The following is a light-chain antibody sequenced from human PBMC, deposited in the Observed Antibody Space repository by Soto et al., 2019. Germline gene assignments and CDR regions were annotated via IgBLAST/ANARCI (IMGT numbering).Light chain of an antibody. CDR3: QQYGTSSRT. V-gene: IGKV1-5*03. J-gene: IGKJ1*01. Sequence: DIQMTQSPSTLSAFVGDRVTITCRASQTISTSLAWYQQKPGKAPKLLIYLASTLQXGVPARFXXXXXATEFTLSISSLQPDDFATYYCQQYGTSSRTFGQGTKVEIK. CDR2: LAS. CDR1: QTISTS.